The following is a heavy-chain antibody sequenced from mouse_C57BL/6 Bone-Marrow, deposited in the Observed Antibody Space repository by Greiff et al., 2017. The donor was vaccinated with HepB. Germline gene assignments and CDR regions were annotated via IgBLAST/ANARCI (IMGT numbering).Heavy chain of an antibody. D-gene: IGHD3-3*01. Sequence: EVQVVESGGGLVQPGGSLKLSCAASRFTFSDYGMAWVRQAPRKGPEWVAFISNLAYSIYYADTVTGRFTISRENAKNTLYLEMSSLRSEDTAMYYCARHRAGTGFDYWGQGTTLTVSS. CDR1: RFTFSDYG. V-gene: IGHV5-15*01. CDR2: ISNLAYSI. CDR3: ARHRAGTGFDY. J-gene: IGHJ2*01.